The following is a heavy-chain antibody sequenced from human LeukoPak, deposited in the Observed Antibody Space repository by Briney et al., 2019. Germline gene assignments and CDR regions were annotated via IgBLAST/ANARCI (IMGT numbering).Heavy chain of an antibody. CDR2: ISSDGVTT. D-gene: IGHD5-18*01. CDR1: GFTFSSYA. CDR3: VKAMATYGYRVPFDY. V-gene: IGHV3-64D*09. Sequence: GGSPRLSCSASGFTFSSYAMNWIRQAPGKGLEYVSAISSDGVTTYYADSVKGRFTISRDNSKNTLYLQMSSLRAEDTAVYYCVKAMATYGYRVPFDYWGQGTLVTVSS. J-gene: IGHJ4*02.